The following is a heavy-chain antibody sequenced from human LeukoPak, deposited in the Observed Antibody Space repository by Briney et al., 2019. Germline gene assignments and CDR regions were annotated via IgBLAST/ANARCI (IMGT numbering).Heavy chain of an antibody. D-gene: IGHD6-19*01. CDR1: GGSISSYY. CDR3: ARVPVAGRTFDY. Sequence: SETLSLTCTVSGGSISSYYWSWIRQPPGKGLEWIGYIYYSGSTNYNPSLKSRVTISVDTSKNQFSLKLSSVTAADTAVYYCARVPVAGRTFDYWSQGTLVTVSS. CDR2: IYYSGST. V-gene: IGHV4-59*01. J-gene: IGHJ4*02.